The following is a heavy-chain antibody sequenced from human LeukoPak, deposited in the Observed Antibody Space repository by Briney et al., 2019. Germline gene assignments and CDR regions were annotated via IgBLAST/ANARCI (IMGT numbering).Heavy chain of an antibody. J-gene: IGHJ4*02. Sequence: ASVKASCKASGYNFTTYDIYWVRQATGQGLEWMGWLNPNSGNTEYAQKFQGRVTMTRNTSMGTAYMELSSLRYEDTAMYYCAVGGWFGELAQNFDYWGQGTLVTVSS. V-gene: IGHV1-8*01. CDR3: AVGGWFGELAQNFDY. D-gene: IGHD3-10*01. CDR1: GYNFTTYD. CDR2: LNPNSGNT.